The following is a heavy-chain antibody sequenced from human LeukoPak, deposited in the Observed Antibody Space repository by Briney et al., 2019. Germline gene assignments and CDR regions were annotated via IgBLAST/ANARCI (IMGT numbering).Heavy chain of an antibody. Sequence: SETLSLTCAVYGESFSGYYWSWIRQPPGKGLEWIGEITHSGTTNYHPSLKSRVTISLDTSKNQFSLRLRSVSAADTAVYYCARTMIRGAPGALPHWGRGTPVTVSS. V-gene: IGHV4-34*01. D-gene: IGHD3-10*01. CDR2: ITHSGTT. CDR3: ARTMIRGAPGALPH. CDR1: GESFSGYY. J-gene: IGHJ1*01.